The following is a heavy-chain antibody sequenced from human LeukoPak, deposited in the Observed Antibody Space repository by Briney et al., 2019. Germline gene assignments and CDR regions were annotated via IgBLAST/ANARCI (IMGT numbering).Heavy chain of an antibody. CDR3: ARGPERYSDSSGSAYFQH. J-gene: IGHJ1*01. Sequence: SVKVSCKASGGTFSSYAISWVRQAPGQGLEWMGRIIPILGTATYAQKFQGRVTITADKSTSTAYMELSSLRSEDTAVYYCARGPERYSDSSGSAYFQHWGQGTLVTASS. D-gene: IGHD3-22*01. CDR2: IIPILGTA. V-gene: IGHV1-69*04. CDR1: GGTFSSYA.